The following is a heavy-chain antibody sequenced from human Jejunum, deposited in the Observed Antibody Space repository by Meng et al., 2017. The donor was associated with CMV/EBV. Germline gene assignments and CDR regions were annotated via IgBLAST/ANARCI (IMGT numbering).Heavy chain of an antibody. J-gene: IGHJ4*02. D-gene: IGHD3-3*01. Sequence: KDSGYNFSDYGIGWVRQAPGQGFEWLGRVNGDYAYPNDAQKFQGRITMTTDTSTSTAYMELRSLRYDDTAIYYCARDLFVQSLGMDYWGQGTLVTVSS. V-gene: IGHV1-18*01. CDR1: GYNFSDYG. CDR3: ARDLFVQSLGMDY. CDR2: VNGDYAYP.